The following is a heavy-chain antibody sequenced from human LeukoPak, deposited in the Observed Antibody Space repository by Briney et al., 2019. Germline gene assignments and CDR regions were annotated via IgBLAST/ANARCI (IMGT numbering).Heavy chain of an antibody. V-gene: IGHV3-21*01. Sequence: PGGSLRLSCAASGFTFISYSMNWVRQAPGKGLEWVSSISTTNGYIYYADSVRGRFTISRDNAENSLYLQMNSLRAEDTALYYCVKTFSSSSTDALDFWGQGTMVIVSS. D-gene: IGHD6-13*01. J-gene: IGHJ3*01. CDR3: VKTFSSSSTDALDF. CDR2: ISTTNGYI. CDR1: GFTFISYS.